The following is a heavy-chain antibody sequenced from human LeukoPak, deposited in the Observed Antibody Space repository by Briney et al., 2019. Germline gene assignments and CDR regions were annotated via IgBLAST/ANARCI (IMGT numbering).Heavy chain of an antibody. J-gene: IGHJ4*02. CDR1: GFTFSSYA. CDR2: IRYDGSNK. Sequence: PGASLRLSCAASGFTFSSYAMHWVRQAPGKGLEWVAFIRYDGSNKYYADSVKGRFTISRDNSKNTLYLQMNSLTAEDTAVYYCAKDYDMVRGEVADYWGQGTLVTVSS. CDR3: AKDYDMVRGEVADY. V-gene: IGHV3-30*02. D-gene: IGHD3-10*01.